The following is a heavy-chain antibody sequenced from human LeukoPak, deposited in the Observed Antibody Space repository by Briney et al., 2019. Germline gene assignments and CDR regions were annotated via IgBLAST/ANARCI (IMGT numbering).Heavy chain of an antibody. J-gene: IGHJ4*02. CDR3: ARQYSSSWYYFDY. Sequence: GRFLRLSCAASGFTFSSYAMHWVRQAPGKGLEWVAVISYDGSNKYYADSVKGRFTISRDNSKNTLYLQMNSLRAEDTAVYYCARQYSSSWYYFDYWGQGTLVTVSS. V-gene: IGHV3-30*04. D-gene: IGHD6-13*01. CDR1: GFTFSSYA. CDR2: ISYDGSNK.